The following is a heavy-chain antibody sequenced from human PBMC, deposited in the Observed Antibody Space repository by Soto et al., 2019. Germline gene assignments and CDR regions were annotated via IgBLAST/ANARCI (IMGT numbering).Heavy chain of an antibody. V-gene: IGHV1-46*01. CDR1: GYTFTSYY. Sequence: QVQLVQSGAEVKKPGASVKVSCKASGYTFTSYYMHWVRQAPGQGLEWMGIINPSGGSTSYAQKFQGRGTMTRDTSTSTVYMELSSLRSEDTAVYYCARAIWDGTDAFDIWGQGTMVTVSS. J-gene: IGHJ3*02. D-gene: IGHD1-1*01. CDR3: ARAIWDGTDAFDI. CDR2: INPSGGST.